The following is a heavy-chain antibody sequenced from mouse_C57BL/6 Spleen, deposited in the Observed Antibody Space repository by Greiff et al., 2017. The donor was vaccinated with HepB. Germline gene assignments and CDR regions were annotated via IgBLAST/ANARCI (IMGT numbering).Heavy chain of an antibody. CDR1: GFTFSSYA. CDR2: ISDGGSYT. J-gene: IGHJ2*01. Sequence: EVQRVESGGGLVKPGGSLKLSCAASGFTFSSYAMSWVRQTPEKRLEWVATISDGGSYTYYPDNVKGRFTISRDNAKNNLYLQMSHLKSEDTAMYYCAREFYYGNYFDYWGQGTTLTVSS. CDR3: AREFYYGNYFDY. V-gene: IGHV5-4*01. D-gene: IGHD2-1*01.